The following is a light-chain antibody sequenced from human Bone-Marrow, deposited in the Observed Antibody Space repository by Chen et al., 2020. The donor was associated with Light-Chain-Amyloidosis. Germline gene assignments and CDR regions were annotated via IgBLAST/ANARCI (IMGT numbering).Light chain of an antibody. Sequence: SYVLTQPSSGSVAPGQAATIARGGNNIGSTSVHWYQQTPGQAPLLVVSDRSDRPSGIPGRLSGSNSGNTATLTISRVEAGDEADYYCQVWDRSSDRPVFGGGTKLTVL. CDR3: QVWDRSSDRPV. J-gene: IGLJ3*02. V-gene: IGLV3-21*02. CDR1: NIGSTS. CDR2: DRS.